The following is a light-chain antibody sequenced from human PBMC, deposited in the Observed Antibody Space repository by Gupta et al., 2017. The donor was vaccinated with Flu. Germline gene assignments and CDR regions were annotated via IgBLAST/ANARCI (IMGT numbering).Light chain of an antibody. CDR3: KQYGRSP. J-gene: IGKJ4*01. Sequence: PRKGAILICRDSESVPSEYLAWYQQKPGQAPRLHVYRASSRATAVPDRFYGGGSETDFTITISRLEPDDVAVYYCKQYGRSPFGGGTKVEIK. V-gene: IGKV3-20*01. CDR1: ESVPSEY. CDR2: RAS.